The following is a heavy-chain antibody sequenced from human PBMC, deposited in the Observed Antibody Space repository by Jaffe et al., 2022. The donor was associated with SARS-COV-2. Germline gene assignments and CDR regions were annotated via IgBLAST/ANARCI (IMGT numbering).Heavy chain of an antibody. CDR2: INHSGST. Sequence: QVQLQQWGAGLLKPSETLSLTCAVYGGSFSGYYWSWIRQPPGKGLEWIGEINHSGSTNYNPSLKSRVTISVDTSKNQFSLKLSSVTAADTAVYYCARGLCGGDCYIQTTNLIRFDPWGQGTLVTVSS. CDR3: ARGLCGGDCYIQTTNLIRFDP. J-gene: IGHJ5*02. CDR1: GGSFSGYY. V-gene: IGHV4-34*01. D-gene: IGHD2-21*02.